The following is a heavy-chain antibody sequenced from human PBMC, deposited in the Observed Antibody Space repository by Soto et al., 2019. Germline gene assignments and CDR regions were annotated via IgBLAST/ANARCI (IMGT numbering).Heavy chain of an antibody. D-gene: IGHD2-15*01. Sequence: GGSLRLSCAASGFTFSSYGMHWVRQAPGKGLEWVAVIWYDGSNKYYADSVKGRFTISRDNSKNTLYLQMNSLRAEDTAVYYCARVFFIGGSCHDAFVYWGQGTLVNVFS. CDR3: ARVFFIGGSCHDAFVY. J-gene: IGHJ4*02. CDR1: GFTFSSYG. CDR2: IWYDGSNK. V-gene: IGHV3-33*01.